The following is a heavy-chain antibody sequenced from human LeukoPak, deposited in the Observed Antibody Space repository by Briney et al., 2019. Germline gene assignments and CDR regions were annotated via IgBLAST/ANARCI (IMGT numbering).Heavy chain of an antibody. CDR3: ASLLGTATTFDN. CDR2: IKNDGTVL. CDR1: GFTFSDCY. V-gene: IGHV3-7*03. J-gene: IGHJ4*02. Sequence: GGSVRLSCEASGFTFSDCYMSWVRQAPGKGLEGVASIKNDGTVLNVVDSVRGRFTISRDNAKHSLFLQMNSLRAEDTAVYYCASLLGTATTFDNWGQGTLVTVSS. D-gene: IGHD3-16*01.